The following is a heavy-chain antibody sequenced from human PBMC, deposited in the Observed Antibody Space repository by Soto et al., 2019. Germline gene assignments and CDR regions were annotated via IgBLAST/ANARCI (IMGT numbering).Heavy chain of an antibody. J-gene: IGHJ6*02. V-gene: IGHV1-18*04. CDR3: ARGDTIFGVVNPFYGMDV. CDR2: ISAYNGNT. D-gene: IGHD3-3*01. CDR1: GYTFTSYG. Sequence: ASVKVSCKASGYTFTSYGISWVRQAPGQGLEWMGWISAYNGNTNYAQKLQGRVTMTTDTSTSTAYMELRSLRSDDTAVYYCARGDTIFGVVNPFYGMDVWGQGTTVTVSS.